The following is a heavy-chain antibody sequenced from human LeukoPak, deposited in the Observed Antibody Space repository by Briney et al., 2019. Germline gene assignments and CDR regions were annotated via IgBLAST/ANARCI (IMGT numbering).Heavy chain of an antibody. CDR2: IKKDGSEK. CDR3: TTDTWYSAGH. Sequence: GGSLRLSCTASGFIFSGSWMAWIRQAPGKGLEWVAIIKKDGSEKYYVDSMKGRFTISRDNAKNSLFLQMNSLRAEDTAIYYCTTDTWYSAGHWGQGTLVTVSS. V-gene: IGHV3-7*03. D-gene: IGHD2-15*01. CDR1: GFIFSGSW. J-gene: IGHJ4*02.